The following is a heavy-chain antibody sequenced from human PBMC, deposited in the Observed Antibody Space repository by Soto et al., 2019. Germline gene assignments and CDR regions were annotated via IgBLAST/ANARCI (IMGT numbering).Heavy chain of an antibody. CDR2: IIPIFGTA. Sequence: QVQLVQSGAEVKKPGSSVKVSCKASGGTFSSYAISWVRQAPGQGLEWMGGIIPIFGTANYAQKFQGRVTITADESTSTAYMELSGLRAEDTAVYYCARLYCSGGSCYSGWFDPWGQGTLVTVSS. J-gene: IGHJ5*02. CDR1: GGTFSSYA. V-gene: IGHV1-69*01. D-gene: IGHD2-15*01. CDR3: ARLYCSGGSCYSGWFDP.